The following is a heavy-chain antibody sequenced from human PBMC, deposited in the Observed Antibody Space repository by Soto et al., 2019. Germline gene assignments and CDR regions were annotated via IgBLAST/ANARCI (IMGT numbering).Heavy chain of an antibody. CDR3: ARGDYYYYYGMDV. Sequence: SETLSLTCTVSGGSISSGDYYWSWIRQPPGKGLEGIGYIYYSGSTYYNPSLKSRVTISVDTSKNQFSLKLSSVTAADTAVYYCARGDYYYYYGMDVWGQGTTVTVSS. D-gene: IGHD1-26*01. V-gene: IGHV4-30-4*01. J-gene: IGHJ6*02. CDR2: IYYSGST. CDR1: GGSISSGDYY.